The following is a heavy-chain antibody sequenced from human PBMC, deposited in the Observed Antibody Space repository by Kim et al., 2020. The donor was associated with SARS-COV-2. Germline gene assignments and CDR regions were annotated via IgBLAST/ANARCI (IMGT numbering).Heavy chain of an antibody. CDR2: ISGSGGST. V-gene: IGHV3-23*01. Sequence: GGSLRLSCAASGFTFSSYAMSWVRQAPGKGLEWVSAISGSGGSTYYADSVKGRFTISRDNSKNTLYLQMNSLRAEDTAVYYCAKDARRRTIFGVDTQRHFDYWGQGTLVTVSS. CDR1: GFTFSSYA. CDR3: AKDARRRTIFGVDTQRHFDY. D-gene: IGHD3-3*01. J-gene: IGHJ4*02.